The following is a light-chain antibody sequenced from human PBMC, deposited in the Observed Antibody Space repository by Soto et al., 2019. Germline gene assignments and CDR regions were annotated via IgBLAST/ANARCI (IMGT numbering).Light chain of an antibody. CDR1: QSVSSY. CDR2: DAS. J-gene: IGKJ2*01. CDR3: QQRTSRPPMYT. Sequence: EIVLTQSPATLSLSPGEGVTLSCRASQSVSSYLVWYQQKPGQAPRLLIYDASKRATGIPARFSGSGSGTDFTLTISSLEPEDFAVYYCQQRTSRPPMYTFGQGTKLEIK. V-gene: IGKV3-11*01.